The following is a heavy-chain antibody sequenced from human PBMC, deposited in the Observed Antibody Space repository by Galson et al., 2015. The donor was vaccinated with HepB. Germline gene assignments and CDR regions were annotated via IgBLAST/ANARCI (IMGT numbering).Heavy chain of an antibody. J-gene: IGHJ4*02. V-gene: IGHV3-23*01. CDR3: AKGSAVAGRPIDY. Sequence: SLRLSCAASGFTFSSYAMSWVRQAPGKGLEWVSAISGSGGSTYYADSVKGRFTISRDNSKNTLYLQMNSLRAEDTAVYYCAKGSAVAGRPIDYWGQGTLVTVSS. D-gene: IGHD6-19*01. CDR2: ISGSGGST. CDR1: GFTFSSYA.